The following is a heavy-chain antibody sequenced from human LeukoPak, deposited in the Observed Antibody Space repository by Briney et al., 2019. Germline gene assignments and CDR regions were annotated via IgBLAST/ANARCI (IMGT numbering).Heavy chain of an antibody. D-gene: IGHD5-24*01. CDR1: GGTFSSYA. CDR2: IIPIFGTA. CDR3: ATLGDGYNFGYFDY. J-gene: IGHJ4*02. Sequence: ASVKVSCKASGGTFSSYAISWVRQAPGQGLEWMGGIIPIFGTANYAQKFQGRVTMTEDTSTDTAYMELSSLRSEDTAVYYCATLGDGYNFGYFDYWGQGTLVTVSS. V-gene: IGHV1-69*06.